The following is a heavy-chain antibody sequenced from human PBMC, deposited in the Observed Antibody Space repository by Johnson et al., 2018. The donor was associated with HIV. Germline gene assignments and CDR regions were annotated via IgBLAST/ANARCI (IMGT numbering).Heavy chain of an antibody. V-gene: IGHV3-66*02. Sequence: VQLVESGGGLVQPGGSLRLSCAASGFTVSSNYMNWVRQAPGKGLEWVSVIYSGGSTYYADSVKGRFTISRDNSKNTLYLQMNSLRAEDTAVYYCASVYYDILTGYGGFDIWGQGTVVAVSS. CDR3: ASVYYDILTGYGGFDI. CDR1: GFTVSSNY. J-gene: IGHJ3*02. D-gene: IGHD3-9*01. CDR2: IYSGGST.